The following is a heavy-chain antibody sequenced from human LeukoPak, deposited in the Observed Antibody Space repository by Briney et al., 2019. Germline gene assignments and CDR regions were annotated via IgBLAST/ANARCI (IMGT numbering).Heavy chain of an antibody. Sequence: PSETLSLTCSVSGGSITSHYWSWIRQPPGKGLEWIGYIFNGGITDYNPSLKSRVTMSLDTSRDQFSLRLSSVTAADTAIFYCAARPAATTWYGVFDFWSQGTLVTVSA. CDR3: AARPAATTWYGVFDF. CDR1: GGSITSHY. V-gene: IGHV4-59*11. CDR2: IFNGGIT. J-gene: IGHJ4*02. D-gene: IGHD6-6*01.